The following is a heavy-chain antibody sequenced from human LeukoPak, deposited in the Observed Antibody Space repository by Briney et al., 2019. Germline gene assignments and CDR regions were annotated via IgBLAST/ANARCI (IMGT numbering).Heavy chain of an antibody. V-gene: IGHV3-23*01. J-gene: IGHJ4*02. CDR1: GFTFSSFA. CDR3: AKVGQLVPSSPSSRYFDY. Sequence: GGSLRLSCAASGFTFSSFAINWVRQAPGKGLEWVSVITGSGSGADYADSVKGRFTISRDNSKNTLYLQVNSLRAEDTAVYYCAKVGQLVPSSPSSRYFDYWGQGTLVTVSS. D-gene: IGHD6-6*01. CDR2: ITGSGSGA.